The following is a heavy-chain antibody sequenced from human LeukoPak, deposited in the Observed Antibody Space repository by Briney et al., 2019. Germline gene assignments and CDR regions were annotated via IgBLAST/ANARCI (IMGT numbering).Heavy chain of an antibody. Sequence: SETLSLTCAVYGGSFSGYYWSWIRQPPGKGLEWIGEVNHSRSTNYNPSLKSRVTISVDTSKNQFSLKLSSVTAADPAAYYCARESHLRYFDWLSSGDYLDYWGQGTLVTVSS. CDR2: VNHSRST. CDR1: GGSFSGYY. CDR3: ARESHLRYFDWLSSGDYLDY. D-gene: IGHD3-9*01. J-gene: IGHJ4*02. V-gene: IGHV4-34*01.